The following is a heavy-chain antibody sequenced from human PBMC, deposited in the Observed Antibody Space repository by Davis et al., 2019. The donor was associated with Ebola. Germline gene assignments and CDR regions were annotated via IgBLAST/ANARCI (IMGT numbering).Heavy chain of an antibody. J-gene: IGHJ3*02. Sequence: GGSLRLSCAASGFIFSTYSMNWVRQAPGKGLEWVSYVSSGSSTIHYADSVEGRFTISRDNTKDSLYLQMNGLRVEDTAIYYCAKDTSNIWFDIWGQGTMVTASS. CDR2: VSSGSSTI. V-gene: IGHV3-48*01. CDR3: AKDTSNIWFDI. D-gene: IGHD1-26*01. CDR1: GFIFSTYS.